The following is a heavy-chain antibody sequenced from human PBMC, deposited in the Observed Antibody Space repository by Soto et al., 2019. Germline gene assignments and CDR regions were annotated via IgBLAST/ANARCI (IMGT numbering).Heavy chain of an antibody. CDR2: INHDGST. CDR1: GGSFSGYY. Sequence: QVQLQQWGAGLLKPSETLSLTCAVYGGSFSGYYWSWIRQSPGKGLEWIGEINHDGSTNYNPSLKSRVTTSEDTSKKQFSLKLSSVTAAATAVYFCARGYSSGWYGPWGQGTLVTVSS. CDR3: ARGYSSGWYGP. V-gene: IGHV4-34*01. J-gene: IGHJ5*02. D-gene: IGHD2-21*01.